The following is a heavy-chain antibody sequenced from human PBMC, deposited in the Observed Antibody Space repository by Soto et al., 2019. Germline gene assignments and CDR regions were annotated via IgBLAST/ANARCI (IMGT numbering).Heavy chain of an antibody. CDR2: ISGSGGSI. CDR3: VKGYWKGDL. CDR1: GFTFSTYA. Sequence: EVQLLESGGGLVQPGGSLRLSCAASGFTFSTYAMKWVRQAPGNGLEWVSAISGSGGSIHYADSVKGRFTISRDNSKHPLYLQLNSLRDEDTAVYHCVKGYWKGDLWGQGTTVTVS. J-gene: IGHJ6*02. V-gene: IGHV3-23*01. D-gene: IGHD1-1*01.